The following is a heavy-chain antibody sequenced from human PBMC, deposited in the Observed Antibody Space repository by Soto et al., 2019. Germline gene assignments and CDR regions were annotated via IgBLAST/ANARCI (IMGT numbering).Heavy chain of an antibody. CDR1: GFTFSSYA. CDR2: ISSNGGST. V-gene: IGHV3-64*01. Sequence: GGSLRLSCAASGFTFSSYAMHWVRQAPGKGLEYVSAISSNGGSTYYANSVKGRFTISRDNSKNTLYLQMGSLRAEDMAVYYCARDMGYCSSTSCYSDYYYYMDVWGKGTTVTVSS. D-gene: IGHD2-2*01. J-gene: IGHJ6*03. CDR3: ARDMGYCSSTSCYSDYYYYMDV.